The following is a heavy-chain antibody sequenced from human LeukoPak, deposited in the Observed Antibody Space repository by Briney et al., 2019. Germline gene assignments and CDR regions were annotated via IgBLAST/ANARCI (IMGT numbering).Heavy chain of an antibody. J-gene: IGHJ6*02. Sequence: GASVTVSCTVSGYTLTELSMHWVRQAPGKGLEWMGGFDPEDGETIYAQKFQGRVTMTEDTSTDTAYMELSSLRSEDTAVYYCGTEGYTYYYYGMDVWGQGTTVTVSS. CDR3: GTEGYTYYYYGMDV. CDR2: FDPEDGET. V-gene: IGHV1-24*01. D-gene: IGHD5-24*01. CDR1: GYTLTELS.